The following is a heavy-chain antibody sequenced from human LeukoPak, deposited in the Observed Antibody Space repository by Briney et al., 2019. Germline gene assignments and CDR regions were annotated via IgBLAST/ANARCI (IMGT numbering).Heavy chain of an antibody. D-gene: IGHD6-19*01. J-gene: IGHJ3*02. CDR2: IGTLADT. CDR3: ATGRSSGWSYAFDI. V-gene: IGHV3-13*01. CDR1: GLTFNRLD. Sequence: PGGSLRLSCAVSGLTFNRLDMHGVRQVTGKGLEWVSAIGTLADTFYSDSVKGRFTISRENAKNSLYLQMNTLRAGDTAVYYCATGRSSGWSYAFDIWGRGTMVTVSS.